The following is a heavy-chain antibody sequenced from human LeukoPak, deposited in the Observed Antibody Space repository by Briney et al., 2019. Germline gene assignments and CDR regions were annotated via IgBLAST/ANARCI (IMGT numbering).Heavy chain of an antibody. D-gene: IGHD6-19*01. CDR3: ARAAHSSGWYAHSDY. Sequence: GGSLRLSCAASGFTFSSYWMHWVRQAPGKGLVWVSRINSDGSSTSYADSVKGRFTISRDNAKNTLYLQMNSLRAEDTAVYYCARAAHSSGWYAHSDYWGQGTLVTVSS. CDR1: GFTFSSYW. V-gene: IGHV3-74*01. CDR2: INSDGSST. J-gene: IGHJ4*02.